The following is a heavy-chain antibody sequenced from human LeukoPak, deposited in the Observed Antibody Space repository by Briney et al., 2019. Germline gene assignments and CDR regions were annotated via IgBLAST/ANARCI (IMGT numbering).Heavy chain of an antibody. CDR3: GKDWKLDY. J-gene: IGHJ4*02. CDR2: IGDNGGDT. CDR1: GFTFSSYA. D-gene: IGHD1-1*01. V-gene: IGHV3-23*01. Sequence: GGSLRLSCAASGFTFSSYAMSWVRQAPGKGLEWVSAIGDNGGDTKYADSVKGWFTISRDNSKNTLYLQMNSLRVEDTAIYYCGKDWKLDYWGQGTLVTVSS.